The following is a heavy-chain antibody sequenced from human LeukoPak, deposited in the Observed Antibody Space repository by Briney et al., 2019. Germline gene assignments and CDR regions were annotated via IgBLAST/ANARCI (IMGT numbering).Heavy chain of an antibody. Sequence: GASVKVSCKASGYTFTSYDINWVRQATGQGLEWMGWMNPNSGNTGYAQKFQGRVTITRNTSISTAYMELSSLRSEDTAVYYCARGRRRQDIVVVPATWPMGYWGQGTLVTVSS. CDR1: GYTFTSYD. CDR2: MNPNSGNT. V-gene: IGHV1-8*03. J-gene: IGHJ4*02. CDR3: ARGRRRQDIVVVPATWPMGY. D-gene: IGHD2-2*01.